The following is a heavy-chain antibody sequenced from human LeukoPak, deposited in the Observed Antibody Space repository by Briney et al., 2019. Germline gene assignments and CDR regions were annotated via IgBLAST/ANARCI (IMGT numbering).Heavy chain of an antibody. CDR2: FYSGGSS. D-gene: IGHD5-18*01. V-gene: IGHV3-53*01. Sequence: GGSLRLSCAASGFTVRSIYMTWVRQAPGKGLEWVPSFYSGGSSYYADSVKGRFIISRDSSTDTLYLQMNSLRVEDTAVYFCARDRGYGYGFFDYWGQGTLVTVSS. CDR1: GFTVRSIY. J-gene: IGHJ4*02. CDR3: ARDRGYGYGFFDY.